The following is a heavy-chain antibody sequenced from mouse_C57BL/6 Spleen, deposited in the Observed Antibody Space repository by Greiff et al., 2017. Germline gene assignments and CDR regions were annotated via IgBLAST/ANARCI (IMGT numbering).Heavy chain of an antibody. Sequence: VQLQQSGAELVRPGASVKLSCTASGFNIKDDYMHWVKQRPEQGLEWIGWIDPENGDTEYASKFQGKATITADTSSNTAYLQLSSLTSEDTAVYYCTTLYGGSSACFAYGGQGTLLTVSA. CDR3: TTLYGGSSACFAY. CDR1: GFNIKDDY. J-gene: IGHJ3*01. V-gene: IGHV14-4*01. CDR2: IDPENGDT. D-gene: IGHD1-1*01.